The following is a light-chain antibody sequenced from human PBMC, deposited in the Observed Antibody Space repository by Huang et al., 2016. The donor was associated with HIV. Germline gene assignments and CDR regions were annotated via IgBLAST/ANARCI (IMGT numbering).Light chain of an antibody. J-gene: IGKJ1*01. V-gene: IGKV1-17*03. CDR2: AAS. CDR1: QDISNY. Sequence: DIQLTQSPSSMSASVGDRVSITCRASQDISNYLACVQQQPGGAPKRLIYAASIWQSGVPSRFSGSRSGTKFSLTISSLQPEDFATYYCLQHHGYPRTFGQGTNV. CDR3: LQHHGYPRT.